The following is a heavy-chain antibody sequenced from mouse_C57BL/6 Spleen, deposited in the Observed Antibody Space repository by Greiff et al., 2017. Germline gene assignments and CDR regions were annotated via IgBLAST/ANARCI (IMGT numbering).Heavy chain of an antibody. D-gene: IGHD2-1*01. J-gene: IGHJ1*03. CDR3: ARGDGNLWYFDV. CDR2: IDPSDSET. V-gene: IGHV1-52*01. Sequence: QVQLQQSGAELVRPGSSVKLSCKASGYTFTSYWMHWVKQRPIQGLEWIGNIDPSDSETHYNQKFKDKATLTVDKSSSTAYMQLSSLTSEDSAVYYCARGDGNLWYFDVWGTGTTVTVSS. CDR1: GYTFTSYW.